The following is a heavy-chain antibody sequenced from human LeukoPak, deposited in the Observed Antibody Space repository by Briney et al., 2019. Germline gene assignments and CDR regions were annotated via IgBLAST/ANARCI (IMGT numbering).Heavy chain of an antibody. CDR2: IYYSGST. D-gene: IGHD3-3*01. V-gene: IGHV4-39*01. J-gene: IGHJ4*02. CDR3: ARWPQSDFDY. CDR1: GGSISSSSYY. Sequence: PSETLSLTCTASGGSISSSSYYWGWIRQPPGKGLEWIGSIYYSGSTYYNPSLKSRVTISVDTSKNQFSLKLSSVTAADTAVYYCARWPQSDFDYWGQGTLVTVSS.